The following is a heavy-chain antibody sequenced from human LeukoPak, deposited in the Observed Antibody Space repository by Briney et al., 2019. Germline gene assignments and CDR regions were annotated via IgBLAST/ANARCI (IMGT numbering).Heavy chain of an antibody. J-gene: IGHJ1*01. CDR1: GFTFSSYA. CDR3: ASEYREDHSGSQYFQH. D-gene: IGHD6-19*01. V-gene: IGHV3-30*04. CDR2: ISYDGSNK. Sequence: TGGSLRLSCAASGFTFSSYAMHWVRQAPGKGLEWVALISYDGSNKYYADSVKGRFTVSRDNSKNTLYLQMNSLRVEDTAVYYCASEYREDHSGSQYFQHWGQGTLVTVSS.